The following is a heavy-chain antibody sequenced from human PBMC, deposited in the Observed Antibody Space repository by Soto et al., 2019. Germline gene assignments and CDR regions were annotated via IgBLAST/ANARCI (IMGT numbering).Heavy chain of an antibody. J-gene: IGHJ6*02. D-gene: IGHD4-17*01. Sequence: SGYPFTDYHVHWVRLAPGKGLECVSKISHNAKSTYYADSVRGRFTISRDTAKNSLYLEMSSLRDEDTAVYYCARDHRGTSTVEDYYGMDVWGQGTTVTVSS. V-gene: IGHV3-11*04. CDR3: ARDHRGTSTVEDYYGMDV. CDR2: ISHNAKST. CDR1: GYPFTDYH.